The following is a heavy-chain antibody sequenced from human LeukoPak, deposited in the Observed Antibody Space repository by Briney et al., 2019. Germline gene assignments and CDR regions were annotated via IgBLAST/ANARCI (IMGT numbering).Heavy chain of an antibody. Sequence: GGSLRLSCAASRFTFSSYSMNWVRQAPGKGLEWVSSISSSSSYIYYADSVKGRFTISRDNAKNSLYLQMNSLRAEDTAVCYCARSYSSGWHYYYYYYMDVWGKGTTVAVSS. D-gene: IGHD6-19*01. CDR2: ISSSSSYI. CDR3: ARSYSSGWHYYYYYYMDV. CDR1: RFTFSSYS. V-gene: IGHV3-21*01. J-gene: IGHJ6*03.